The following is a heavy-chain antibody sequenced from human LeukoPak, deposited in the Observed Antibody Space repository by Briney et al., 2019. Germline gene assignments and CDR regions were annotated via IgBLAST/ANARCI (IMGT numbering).Heavy chain of an antibody. CDR3: ARASRWGSYYYYYYMDV. CDR2: ISGSGGST. Sequence: GGSLRLSCAASGFTFSSYGMSWVRQAPGKGLEWVSAISGSGGSTYYADSVKGRFTISRDNAKNTLYLQMNSLRAEDTAVYYCARASRWGSYYYYYYMDVWGKGTTVTISS. CDR1: GFTFSSYG. D-gene: IGHD6-19*01. J-gene: IGHJ6*03. V-gene: IGHV3-23*01.